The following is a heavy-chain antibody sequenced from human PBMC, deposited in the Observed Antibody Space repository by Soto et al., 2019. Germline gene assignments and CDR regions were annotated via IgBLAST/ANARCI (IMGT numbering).Heavy chain of an antibody. CDR2: IYPGDSDT. J-gene: IGHJ4*02. V-gene: IGHV5-51*01. CDR1: GYSFTSYW. D-gene: IGHD2-21*02. CDR3: ARLEAPEWDCGGDCYFDY. Sequence: GESLKISCKGSGYSFTSYWIGWVRQMPGKGLEWMGIIYPGDSDTRYSPSFQGQVTISADKSISTAYLQWSSLKASDTAMYYCARLEAPEWDCGGDCYFDYWGQGTLVTVSS.